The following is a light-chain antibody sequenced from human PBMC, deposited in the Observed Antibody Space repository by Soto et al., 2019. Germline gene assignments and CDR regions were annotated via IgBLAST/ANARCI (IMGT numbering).Light chain of an antibody. CDR2: DVA. CDR3: SSYTSSSTLYV. J-gene: IGLJ1*01. CDR1: SIDVGGYNY. V-gene: IGLV2-14*03. Sequence: QSALTQPASVSGSPGQSIAISCTGASIDVGGYNYVSWYQQHPGKAPKLMIYDVASRPSGVSDRFSGSKSGNTASLTISGLQAEDEADYYCSSYTSSSTLYVFGTGTKV.